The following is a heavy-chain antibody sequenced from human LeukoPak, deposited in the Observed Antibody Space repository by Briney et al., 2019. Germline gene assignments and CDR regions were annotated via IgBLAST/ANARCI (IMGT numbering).Heavy chain of an antibody. CDR3: ARHDMDVAGGGLDYFDY. CDR1: GGSISRYY. Sequence: SETLSLNCTVSGGSISRYYWSWIRQSPGKGLEWIAYIYYSGSTNYNPSLKSRVTISVDTSNNQFSLKVYSVTAADTAVYYCARHDMDVAGGGLDYFDYWGQGTLVTVSS. CDR2: IYYSGST. V-gene: IGHV4-59*08. J-gene: IGHJ4*02. D-gene: IGHD1-26*01.